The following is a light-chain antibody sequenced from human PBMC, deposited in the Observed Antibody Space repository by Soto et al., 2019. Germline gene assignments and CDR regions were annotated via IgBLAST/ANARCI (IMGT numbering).Light chain of an antibody. CDR1: SSNIGSNY. CDR3: AAWDDSLSGVV. CDR2: RNN. V-gene: IGLV1-47*01. Sequence: QSVLTQPPSASGTPGQRATISCSGSSSNIGSNYMYWYQQLPGTAPKLLIYRNNQRPSGVPDRFSDSKSGTSASLAISGLRSEDEADYYCAAWDDSLSGVVFGGGTKLTVL. J-gene: IGLJ2*01.